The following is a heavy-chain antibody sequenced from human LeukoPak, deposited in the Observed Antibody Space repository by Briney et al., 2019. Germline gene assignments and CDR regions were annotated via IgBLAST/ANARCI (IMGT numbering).Heavy chain of an antibody. CDR2: ISYDGSNK. Sequence: PGGSLRLSCAASGFTFSSYAMHWVRQAPGKGLEWVAVISYDGSNKYYADSVKGRFTISRDNSKNTLYLQMNSLRAEDTAVYYCAREGGGWERPLGGYYFDYWGQGTLVTVSS. CDR1: GFTFSSYA. D-gene: IGHD1-26*01. CDR3: AREGGGWERPLGGYYFDY. J-gene: IGHJ4*02. V-gene: IGHV3-30-3*01.